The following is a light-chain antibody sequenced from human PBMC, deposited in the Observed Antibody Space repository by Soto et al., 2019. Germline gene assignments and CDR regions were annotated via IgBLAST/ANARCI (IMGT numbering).Light chain of an antibody. CDR1: QSISNF. J-gene: IGKJ2*01. Sequence: DIRMTQSPSTLSASVGDRVTITCRASQSISNFVAWYQQKPGKAPKLLIFKASTLETGVPSRFSGSGSGAEFTLTISGLQPDDLATYFCQQYRSYSGHTFGLGTKLEIK. V-gene: IGKV1-5*03. CDR2: KAS. CDR3: QQYRSYSGHT.